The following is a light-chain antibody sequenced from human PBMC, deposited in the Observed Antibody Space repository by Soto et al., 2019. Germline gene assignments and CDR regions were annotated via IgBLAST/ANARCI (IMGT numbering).Light chain of an antibody. V-gene: IGLV2-8*01. Sequence: VLTQPPSASGSPGQSVTISCTGTSSDVGGYNYVSWYQQHPGKAPKVIIYEVSKRPSGVPDRFSGSKSGSTASLTVSGLQAEDEADYYCSSYEVTNTFVFGTGTKVTVL. CDR2: EVS. CDR3: SSYEVTNTFV. J-gene: IGLJ1*01. CDR1: SSDVGGYNY.